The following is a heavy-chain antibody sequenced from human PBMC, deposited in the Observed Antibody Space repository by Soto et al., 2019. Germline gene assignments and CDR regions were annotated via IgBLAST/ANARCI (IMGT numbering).Heavy chain of an antibody. CDR1: GGSLSSGGYS. V-gene: IGHV4-30-2*01. CDR3: ARGGAYCSSTSCALGGYYYYGMDV. Sequence: SETLSLTCAVSGGSLSSGGYSWSWIRQPPGKGLEWIGYIYHSGSTYYNPSLKSRVTISVDRSKNQFSLKLSSVTAADTAVYYCARGGAYCSSTSCALGGYYYYGMDVWGQGTTVTVSS. CDR2: IYHSGST. D-gene: IGHD2-2*01. J-gene: IGHJ6*02.